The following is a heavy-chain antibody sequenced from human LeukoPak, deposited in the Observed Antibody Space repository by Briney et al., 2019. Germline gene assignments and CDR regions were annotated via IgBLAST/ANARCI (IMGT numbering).Heavy chain of an antibody. Sequence: GGSLRLSCAASGFTFSSYAMSWVRRAPGKGLEWVSAISGSGGSTYYADSVKGRFTISRDNSKNTLYLQMNSLRAEDTAVYYCAKHPRITMVREVIFPDYWGQGTLVTVSS. V-gene: IGHV3-23*01. J-gene: IGHJ4*02. D-gene: IGHD3-10*01. CDR1: GFTFSSYA. CDR3: AKHPRITMVREVIFPDY. CDR2: ISGSGGST.